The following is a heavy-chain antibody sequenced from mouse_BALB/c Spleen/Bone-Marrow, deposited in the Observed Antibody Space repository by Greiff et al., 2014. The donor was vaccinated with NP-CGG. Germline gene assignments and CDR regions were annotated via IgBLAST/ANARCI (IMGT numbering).Heavy chain of an antibody. CDR1: GFSLTNYG. V-gene: IGHV2-3*01. J-gene: IGHJ4*01. D-gene: IGHD2-14*01. Sequence: VQLVESGPGLVAPSQSLSITCTVSGFSLTNYGVSWVRQPPGKGLEWLGVIWGGGSITYYSAFISRLTISKENTKSQVVVKLNSLQTDDTATYDWAKQYYYRDDNAMDYWGQGTSVTVSS. CDR3: AKQYYYRDDNAMDY. CDR2: IWGGGSI.